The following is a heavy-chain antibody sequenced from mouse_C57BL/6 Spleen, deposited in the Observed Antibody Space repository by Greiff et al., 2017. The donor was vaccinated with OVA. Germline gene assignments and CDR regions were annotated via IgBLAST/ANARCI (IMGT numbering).Heavy chain of an antibody. J-gene: IGHJ2*01. D-gene: IGHD2-3*01. CDR1: GFNIKDDY. CDR3: TKGYWDY. Sequence: VQLKESGAELVRPGASVKLSCTASGFNIKDDYMHWVKQRPEQGLEWIGWIDPENGDTEYASKFQGKATITADTSSNTAYLQLSSLTSEDTAVYYCTKGYWDYWGQGTTLTVSS. V-gene: IGHV14-4*01. CDR2: IDPENGDT.